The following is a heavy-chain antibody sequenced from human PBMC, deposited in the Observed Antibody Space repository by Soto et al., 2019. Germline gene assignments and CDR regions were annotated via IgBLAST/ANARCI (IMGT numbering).Heavy chain of an antibody. CDR2: IPADGSNK. CDR3: AKDNPRERLFEWFSLNWLDP. CDR1: DFIFRNYG. V-gene: IGHV3-30*18. J-gene: IGHJ5*02. Sequence: GGSLRLYGAASDFIFRNYGMHGAGQAPGTGLDGVALIPADGSNKYYANSLKGRLTIPRDNSKNTLFLQMSSLRTEDTAVYYCAKDNPRERLFEWFSLNWLDPWGQGTLVTVSS. D-gene: IGHD3-3*01.